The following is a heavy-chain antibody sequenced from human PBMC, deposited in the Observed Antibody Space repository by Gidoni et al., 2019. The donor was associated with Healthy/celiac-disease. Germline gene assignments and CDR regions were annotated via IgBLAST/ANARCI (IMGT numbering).Heavy chain of an antibody. D-gene: IGHD3-22*01. CDR3: ARDPAYDFDAFDI. CDR2: ISSSSSYI. Sequence: EVQLVESGGGLVKPGGSLRLSCAASGFTFSSYSMNWVRQAPGKGLEWVSSISSSSSYIYYADSVKGRFTISRDNAKNSLYLQMNSLRAEDTAVYYCARDPAYDFDAFDIWGQGTMVTVSS. V-gene: IGHV3-21*01. J-gene: IGHJ3*02. CDR1: GFTFSSYS.